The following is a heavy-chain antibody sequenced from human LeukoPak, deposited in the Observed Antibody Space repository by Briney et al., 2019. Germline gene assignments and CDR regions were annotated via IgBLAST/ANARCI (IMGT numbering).Heavy chain of an antibody. D-gene: IGHD4-11*01. J-gene: IGHJ6*03. CDR2: MNPNSGNT. CDR1: GYTFTSYD. CDR3: ARVEVTTSSYYYYYMDV. Sequence: ASVKVSCKASGYTFTSYDINWVRQATGQGLEWMGWMNPNSGNTGYAQKFQGRVTMTRNTSISTAYMELSSLRSEDTAVYYCARVEVTTSSYYYYYMDVWGKGTTVTVSS. V-gene: IGHV1-8*01.